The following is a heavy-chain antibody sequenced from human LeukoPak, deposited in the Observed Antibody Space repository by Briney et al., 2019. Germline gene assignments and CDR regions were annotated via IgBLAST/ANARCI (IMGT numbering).Heavy chain of an antibody. J-gene: IGHJ5*01. CDR1: GGSISSGGYY. D-gene: IGHD1-7*01. V-gene: IGHV4-31*03. Sequence: PSQTQSLTCTVSGGSISSGGYYWSWIRQHPGKGLESIGYIYYSGSTYYNPSLKSRVTLSVDTSKNQFSLKLTSVTAADTAVYYCARDFHLTGATSRWFDPWGQGTLVTVSS. CDR2: IYYSGST. CDR3: ARDFHLTGATSRWFDP.